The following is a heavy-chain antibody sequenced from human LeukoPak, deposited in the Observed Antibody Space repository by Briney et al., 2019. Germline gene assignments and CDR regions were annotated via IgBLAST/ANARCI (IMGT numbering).Heavy chain of an antibody. D-gene: IGHD3-22*01. J-gene: IGHJ3*02. CDR1: GFTFSSYA. CDR2: ISGSGGST. V-gene: IGHV3-23*01. Sequence: GGSLRLSCAASGFTFSSYAMSWVRQAPGKGLEWVSAISGSGGSTYYEDPVKGRFTISRENSKNTMYLQMNSLRAEDTAVYYCAKGDYYDSSGYLARIDAFDIWGQGTMVTVSS. CDR3: AKGDYYDSSGYLARIDAFDI.